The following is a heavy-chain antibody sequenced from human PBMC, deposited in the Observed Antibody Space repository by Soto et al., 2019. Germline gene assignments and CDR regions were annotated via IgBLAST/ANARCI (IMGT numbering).Heavy chain of an antibody. D-gene: IGHD2-2*01. V-gene: IGHV1-46*01. J-gene: IGHJ4*02. CDR2: INPSGATT. CDR1: GYTFTSYY. CDR3: ARRDCFSSSCYFKY. Sequence: QVSLVQSGAEVKKPGASVKVSCKASGYTFTSYYVHWVRQAPGQGLEWMGIINPSGATTTYAQNFQGRVAMTSDTSTSTVYMELSSLRSEDTAVYYCARRDCFSSSCYFKYWGQGTPVTVSS.